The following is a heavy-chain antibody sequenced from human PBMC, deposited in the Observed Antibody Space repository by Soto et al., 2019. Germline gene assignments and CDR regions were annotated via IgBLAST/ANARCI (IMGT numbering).Heavy chain of an antibody. CDR3: ARDKVYCSDTSCPDFDY. CDR2: VIPKLGVT. Sequence: QVQLVQSGAEVKKPGSSVKVSCKASGGTLSSYSFSWVRQAAGQGLEWMGRVIPKLGVTNYAKKFQGRFTIVVDTSTSTAYMELNSLRYEDTAVYYCARDKVYCSDTSCPDFDYWGQGTLVTVSS. J-gene: IGHJ4*02. CDR1: GGTLSSYS. D-gene: IGHD2-15*01. V-gene: IGHV1-69*08.